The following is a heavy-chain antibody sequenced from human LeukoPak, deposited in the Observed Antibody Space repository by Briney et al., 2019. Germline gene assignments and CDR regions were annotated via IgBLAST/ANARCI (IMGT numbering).Heavy chain of an antibody. CDR1: GGSFSGYY. V-gene: IGHV4-34*01. Sequence: PSETLPLTCAVYGGSFSGYYWSWIRQPPGKGLEWIGEINHSGSTNYNPSLKSRVTISVDTSKNQFSLKLSSVTAADTAVYYCARGHIGAYDYVWGSYRRDYFDYWGQGTLVTVSS. D-gene: IGHD3-16*02. J-gene: IGHJ4*02. CDR3: ARGHIGAYDYVWGSYRRDYFDY. CDR2: INHSGST.